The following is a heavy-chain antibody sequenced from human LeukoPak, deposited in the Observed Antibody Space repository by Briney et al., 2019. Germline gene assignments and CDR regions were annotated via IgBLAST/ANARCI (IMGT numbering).Heavy chain of an antibody. Sequence: GGSLRLSCAASGLTFSSHWMHWVRQAPGKGLVWVSRITNDGSSTTYADSVKGRFTISRDNAKNMLYLQVNSLRAEDTAVYYCAKGGKWDVTPFDYWGQGTLVTVSS. CDR1: GLTFSSHW. CDR2: ITNDGSST. V-gene: IGHV3-74*01. J-gene: IGHJ4*02. D-gene: IGHD1-26*01. CDR3: AKGGKWDVTPFDY.